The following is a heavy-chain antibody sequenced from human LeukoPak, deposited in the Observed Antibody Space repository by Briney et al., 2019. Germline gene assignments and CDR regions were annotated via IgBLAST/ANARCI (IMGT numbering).Heavy chain of an antibody. D-gene: IGHD6-6*01. Sequence: GGSLRLSCAASGFTFSSYEMNWVRQAPGKGLEWVSYISSSGSTIYYADSVKGRFTISRDNAKNSLYLQMNSLRAEDTAVYYCARSKYSSSADYWGQGTLVTVSS. J-gene: IGHJ4*02. CDR2: ISSSGSTI. CDR3: ARSKYSSSADY. CDR1: GFTFSSYE. V-gene: IGHV3-48*03.